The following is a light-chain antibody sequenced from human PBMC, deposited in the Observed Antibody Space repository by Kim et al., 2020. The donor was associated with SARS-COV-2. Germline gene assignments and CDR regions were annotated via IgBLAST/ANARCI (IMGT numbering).Light chain of an antibody. CDR2: GVS. CDR3: QQYASSPWT. J-gene: IGKJ1*01. V-gene: IGKV3-20*01. CDR1: QSVSSCY. Sequence: EIVLTQSPGTLSLSPGDRATLSCRASQSVSSCYLAWYQQKPGQAPRLLRYGVSSRATGIPDRFSGSGAGTDFTLTISRLEPEDFAVYYCQQYASSPWTFGQGTKVDIK.